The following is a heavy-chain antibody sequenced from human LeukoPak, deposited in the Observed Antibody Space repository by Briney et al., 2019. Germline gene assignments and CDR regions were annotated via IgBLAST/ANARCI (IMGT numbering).Heavy chain of an antibody. J-gene: IGHJ5*02. D-gene: IGHD1-26*01. CDR3: ARHEYSGSYYGLSWFDP. CDR2: IYYSGST. CDR1: GGSISSSGYY. V-gene: IGHV4-39*01. Sequence: TSETLSLTCTVSGGSISSSGYYWGWIRQPPGKGLEWIASIYYSGSTYYNPSLKSRVTISVDTSKNQLSLKLSSLTAADTAVYYCARHEYSGSYYGLSWFDPWGQGTLVTVSS.